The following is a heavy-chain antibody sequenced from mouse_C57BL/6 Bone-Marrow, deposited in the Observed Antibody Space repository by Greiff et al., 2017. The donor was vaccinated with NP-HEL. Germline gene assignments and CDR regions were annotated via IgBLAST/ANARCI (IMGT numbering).Heavy chain of an antibody. CDR1: GFTFSSYA. Sequence: EVQRVESGGGLVKPGGSLKLSCAASGFTFSSYAMSWVRQTPEKRLEWVATISDGGSYTYYPDNVKGRITISRDNAKNNLYLQMSHLKSEDTAMYDCARDRVYDGYFPFAGRGQATLVTVSA. CDR3: ARDRVYDGYFPFAG. J-gene: IGHJ3*01. CDR2: ISDGGSYT. D-gene: IGHD2-3*01. V-gene: IGHV5-4*01.